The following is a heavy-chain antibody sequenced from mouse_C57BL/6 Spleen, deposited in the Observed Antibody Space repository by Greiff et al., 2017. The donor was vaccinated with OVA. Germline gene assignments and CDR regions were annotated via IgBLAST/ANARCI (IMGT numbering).Heavy chain of an antibody. CDR3: TGGPYYCDY. CDR2: IRLKSDNYAT. Sequence: EVMLVESGGGLVQPGGSMKLSCVASGFTFSNYWMNWVRQSPEKGLEWVAQIRLKSDNYATHYAESVKGRFTISRDDSKSSVYLQMNNLRAEDTGIYYCTGGPYYCDYWGQGTTLTVSA. CDR1: GFTFSNYW. J-gene: IGHJ2*01. V-gene: IGHV6-3*01.